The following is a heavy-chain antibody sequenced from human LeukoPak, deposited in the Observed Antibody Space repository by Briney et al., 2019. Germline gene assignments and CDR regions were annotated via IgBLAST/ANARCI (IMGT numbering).Heavy chain of an antibody. Sequence: SETLSLTCSVSGGSISSSNDYWGWIRQPPGKGLEWIGSMFYSGNTYYNPSLKSRLTISVDTSKNQFSLKLNSVTAADTAVYYCARSHTSGTTFWGQGTPVTVSS. V-gene: IGHV4-39*01. D-gene: IGHD1-1*01. CDR3: ARSHTSGTTF. CDR2: MFYSGNT. CDR1: GGSISSSNDY. J-gene: IGHJ4*02.